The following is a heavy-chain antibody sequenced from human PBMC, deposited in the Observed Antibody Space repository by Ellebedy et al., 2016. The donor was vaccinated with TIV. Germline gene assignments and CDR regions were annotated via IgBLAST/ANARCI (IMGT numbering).Heavy chain of an antibody. CDR2: VSFDGNRK. CDR3: AKDAREKAQISGEHDY. J-gene: IGHJ4*02. D-gene: IGHD5-24*01. CDR1: GFTFNNNG. Sequence: PGGSLRLSCVGSGFTFNNNGMHWVRQAPGKGLEWVAVVSFDGNRKYTDSVKGRFTISRDNSKNTVYLQMNSLRPEDTALYYCAKDAREKAQISGEHDYWGQGALVTVSS. V-gene: IGHV3-30*18.